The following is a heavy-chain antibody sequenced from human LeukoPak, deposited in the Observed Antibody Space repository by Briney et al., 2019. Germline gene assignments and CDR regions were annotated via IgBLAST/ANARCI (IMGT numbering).Heavy chain of an antibody. D-gene: IGHD6-19*01. V-gene: IGHV1-69*04. CDR1: GGTFSSYA. J-gene: IGHJ3*02. CDR3: ARLLGSSYSSGWYGRDDAFDI. Sequence: SVKVSCKASGGTFSSYAISWVRPAPGQGLEWRGRIIPILGIANYAQKFQGRVTITADKSTSTAYMELSSLRSEDTAVYYCARLLGSSYSSGWYGRDDAFDIWGQGTMVTVSS. CDR2: IIPILGIA.